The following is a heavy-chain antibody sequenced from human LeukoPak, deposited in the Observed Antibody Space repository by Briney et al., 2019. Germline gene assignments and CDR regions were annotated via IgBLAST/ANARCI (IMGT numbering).Heavy chain of an antibody. CDR2: ISGSGGST. J-gene: IGHJ4*02. V-gene: IGHV3-23*01. CDR3: AKDYKAIYDFWSGYEPSY. Sequence: GGSLRLSCAASGFTVSGDYMSWVRQAPGRGREWVPAISGSGGSTYYADSVKGRFTSSRDNSKNTLYLQMNSLRAEDTAVYYCAKDYKAIYDFWSGYEPSYWGQGTLVTVSS. CDR1: GFTVSGDY. D-gene: IGHD3-3*01.